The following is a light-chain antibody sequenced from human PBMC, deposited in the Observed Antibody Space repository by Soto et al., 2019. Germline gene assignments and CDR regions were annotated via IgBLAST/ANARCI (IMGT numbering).Light chain of an antibody. J-gene: IGKJ5*01. Sequence: EIVMTQSPATLSVSPGERATLSCRASQSVSSNLAWYQQKPGQAPRLLIYAASSRATGIPDRFSGGGSGTDFTLTISRLEPEDFAVYYRQQYGSSLFSVGPGTRLAIK. CDR3: QQYGSSLFS. CDR2: AAS. V-gene: IGKV3-20*01. CDR1: QSVSSN.